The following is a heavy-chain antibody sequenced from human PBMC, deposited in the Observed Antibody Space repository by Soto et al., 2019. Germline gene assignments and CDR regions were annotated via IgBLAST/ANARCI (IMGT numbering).Heavy chain of an antibody. CDR1: GFTFSSYW. CDR3: ARDRITGYSSGWYFDY. CDR2: IKQDGSEK. Sequence: EVQLVESGGGLVQPGGSLRLSCAASGFTFSSYWMSWVRQAPGKGLEWVANIKQDGSEKYYVDSVKGRFTISRDNAKNSLYLQMNSLRAEDTAVYYCARDRITGYSSGWYFDYWGQGTLVTVSS. D-gene: IGHD6-19*01. J-gene: IGHJ4*02. V-gene: IGHV3-7*01.